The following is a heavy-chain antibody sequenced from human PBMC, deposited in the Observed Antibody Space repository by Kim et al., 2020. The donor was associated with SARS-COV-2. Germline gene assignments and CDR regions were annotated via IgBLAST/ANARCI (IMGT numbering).Heavy chain of an antibody. V-gene: IGHV3-48*01. CDR3: AARLDY. CDR2: SSSISNI. J-gene: IGHJ4*02. Sequence: SSSISNIKFADSVKGRFTISRDNAKNSLYLQMNSLRAEDTAVYYCAARLDYWGQGTLVTVSS.